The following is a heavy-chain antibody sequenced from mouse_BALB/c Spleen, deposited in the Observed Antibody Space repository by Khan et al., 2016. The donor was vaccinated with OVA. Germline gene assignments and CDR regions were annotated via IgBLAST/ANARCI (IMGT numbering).Heavy chain of an antibody. CDR2: IRNKANGYTT. J-gene: IGHJ4*01. V-gene: IGHV7-3*02. CDR3: ARDDPDY. CDR1: GFTFTDYY. Sequence: EVELVESGGGLVQPGGSLRTSCATSGFTFTDYYMSWVRQPPGKALEWLGFIRNKANGYTTEYSASVKGRFTISRDNSQSILYLQMNTLRAEDSATYYCARDDPDYWGQGTSVTVSS.